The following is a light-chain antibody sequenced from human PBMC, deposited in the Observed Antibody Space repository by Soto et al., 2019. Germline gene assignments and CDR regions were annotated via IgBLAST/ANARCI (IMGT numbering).Light chain of an antibody. Sequence: QSALTQPPSASGSPGQSVTISCTGTSSDVGGYNYVSWYQQHPGRAPKLMIYVVSKRPSGVPDRFSGSKSGNTASLTVSGLQPEDEADYYCSSYAGSSNLGVFGGGTKVTVL. J-gene: IGLJ2*01. V-gene: IGLV2-8*01. CDR1: SSDVGGYNY. CDR2: VVS. CDR3: SSYAGSSNLGV.